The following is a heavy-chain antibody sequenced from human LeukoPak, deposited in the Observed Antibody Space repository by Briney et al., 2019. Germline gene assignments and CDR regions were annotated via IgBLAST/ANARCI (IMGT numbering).Heavy chain of an antibody. V-gene: IGHV4-30-2*01. D-gene: IGHD5-12*01. Sequence: PSETLSLTCAVSGGAISSGGYSWSWVRQPPGKGLEWIGYIYHSGSTYYNPSLKSRVTISVDRSKNQFSLKLSSVTAADTAVYYCASHSGYDLYFDYWGQGTLVTVSS. J-gene: IGHJ4*02. CDR1: GGAISSGGYS. CDR3: ASHSGYDLYFDY. CDR2: IYHSGST.